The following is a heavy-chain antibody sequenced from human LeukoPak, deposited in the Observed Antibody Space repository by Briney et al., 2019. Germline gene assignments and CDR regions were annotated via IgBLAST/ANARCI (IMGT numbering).Heavy chain of an antibody. Sequence: SETLSLTCTVSGGSISSSSYYWGWIRQPPGKGLEWIGSIYYSGSTNYNPSLKSRVTMSVDTSKNQFSLKLSSVTAADTAVYYCVDGGDDSLHWGQGTLVTVSS. D-gene: IGHD3-22*01. J-gene: IGHJ4*02. CDR1: GGSISSSSYY. CDR3: VDGGDDSLH. CDR2: IYYSGST. V-gene: IGHV4-39*07.